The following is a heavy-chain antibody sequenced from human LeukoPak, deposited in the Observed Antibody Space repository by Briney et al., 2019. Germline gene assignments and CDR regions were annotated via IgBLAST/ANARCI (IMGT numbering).Heavy chain of an antibody. CDR2: INSDGSST. D-gene: IGHD6-13*01. J-gene: IGHJ4*02. CDR3: AKFGTAGPHFDY. CDR1: GFTFSSYW. Sequence: PGGSLRLSCAASGFTFSSYWMNWVRQAPGKGLVWVSRINSDGSSTSYADSVKGRFTISRDNSKNTLYLQMNSLRAEGAAVYYCAKFGTAGPHFDYWGQGTLVTVSS. V-gene: IGHV3-74*01.